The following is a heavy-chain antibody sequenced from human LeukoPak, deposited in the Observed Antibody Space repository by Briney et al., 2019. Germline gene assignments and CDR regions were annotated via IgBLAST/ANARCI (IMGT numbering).Heavy chain of an antibody. D-gene: IGHD2-2*01. CDR1: GGSISSYY. CDR2: IYTSGST. Sequence: PSETLSLTCTVSGGSISSYYWSWIRQPAGKGLEWIGRIYTSGSTNYNPSLKSRVTMSVDTSKNQFSLKLSSVTAADTAVYYCARDLCTSTSCFKTNWFDPWGQGTLVTVSS. V-gene: IGHV4-4*07. CDR3: ARDLCTSTSCFKTNWFDP. J-gene: IGHJ5*02.